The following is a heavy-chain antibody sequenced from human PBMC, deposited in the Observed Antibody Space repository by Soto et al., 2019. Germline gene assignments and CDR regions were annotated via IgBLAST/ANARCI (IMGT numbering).Heavy chain of an antibody. V-gene: IGHV3-73*01. CDR2: IRSKANNYAT. D-gene: IGHD3-22*01. Sequence: EVQLVESGGGLVQPGGSLKLSCAASGFTFSGSAMHWVRQASGKGLEWVGRIRSKANNYATVYSASVKGRFTISRDDSKNTAYLQMNSLKTEDTAVYYCTRLNYYESSAEGGMDVWGQGTTVTVSS. CDR1: GFTFSGSA. CDR3: TRLNYYESSAEGGMDV. J-gene: IGHJ6*02.